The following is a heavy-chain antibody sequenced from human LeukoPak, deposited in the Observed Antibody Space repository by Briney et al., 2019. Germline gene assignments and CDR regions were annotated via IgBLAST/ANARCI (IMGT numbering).Heavy chain of an antibody. CDR3: ARDHYKGESSPRNSYYDYVWGSYRPKGDWLDP. J-gene: IGHJ5*02. CDR2: IYTSGST. Sequence: SETLSLTCTVSGDSISSGNYYWSWIRQPAGKGLEWIGRIYTSGSTNYNPSLKSRVTISVVTSKNQFSLKLTSVTAADTAVYYCARDHYKGESSPRNSYYDYVWGSYRPKGDWLDPWGQGTLVTVSS. D-gene: IGHD3-16*02. V-gene: IGHV4-61*02. CDR1: GDSISSGNYY.